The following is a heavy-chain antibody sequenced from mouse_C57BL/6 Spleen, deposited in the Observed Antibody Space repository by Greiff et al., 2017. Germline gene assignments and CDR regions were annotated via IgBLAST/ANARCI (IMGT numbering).Heavy chain of an antibody. D-gene: IGHD1-1*01. V-gene: IGHV2-2*01. CDR2: IWSGGST. CDR1: GFSLTSYG. J-gene: IGHJ4*01. CDR3: ARRGFIYYGSSRDYYAMDY. Sequence: VQLQQSGPGLVQPSQSLSITCTVSGFSLTSYGVHWVRQSPGKGLEWLGVIWSGGSTDYNAAFISRLSISKDNSKSQVFFKMNSLQADDTAIYYCARRGFIYYGSSRDYYAMDYWGQGTSVTVSS.